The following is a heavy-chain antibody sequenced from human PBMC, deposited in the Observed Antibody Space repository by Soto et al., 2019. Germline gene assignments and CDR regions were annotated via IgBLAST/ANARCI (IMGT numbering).Heavy chain of an antibody. CDR2: IWYDGSNK. D-gene: IGHD1-1*01. Sequence: GGSLRLSCAASGFTFSSYGMHWVRQAPGKGLEWVAVIWYDGSNKYYADSVKGRLTISRDNSKNTLYLQMNSLRAEDTAVYYCARPLDDEYYFDYWGQGTLVTVSS. CDR1: GFTFSSYG. J-gene: IGHJ4*02. V-gene: IGHV3-33*01. CDR3: ARPLDDEYYFDY.